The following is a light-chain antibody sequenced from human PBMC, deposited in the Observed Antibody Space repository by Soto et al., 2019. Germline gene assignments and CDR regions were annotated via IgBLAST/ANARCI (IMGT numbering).Light chain of an antibody. Sequence: QSVPAQPSSVSGSPGQSITISCTGTSTDVGGYNYVSWYQHHPGKGPKLIIYEVSNRPSGVSDRLSGSKSGNKASLIISNLEAEDESDYYCGSYTSTDTPFVFGTGTKAPS. J-gene: IGLJ1*01. CDR3: GSYTSTDTPFV. V-gene: IGLV2-14*01. CDR2: EVS. CDR1: STDVGGYNY.